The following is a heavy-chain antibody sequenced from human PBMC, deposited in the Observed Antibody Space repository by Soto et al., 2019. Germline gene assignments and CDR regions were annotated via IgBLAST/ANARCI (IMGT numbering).Heavy chain of an antibody. J-gene: IGHJ6*02. V-gene: IGHV4-59*01. CDR2: IYYSGST. CDR3: ARVALTSFMDV. D-gene: IGHD3-16*01. CDR1: GGSISSYY. Sequence: QVQLQESGPGLVKPSETLSLTCTVSGGSISSYYWSWIRQPPGKGLEWIGYIYYSGSTNYNPSLKSRVTISVDTSKNQFSLKLSSVTAADTAVYYCARVALTSFMDVWGQGTTVTVSS.